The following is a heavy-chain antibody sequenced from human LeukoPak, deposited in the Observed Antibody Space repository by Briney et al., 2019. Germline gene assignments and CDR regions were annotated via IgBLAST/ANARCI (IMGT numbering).Heavy chain of an antibody. CDR1: GGSFTGDY. CDR3: ARGKLGYSSSWQKRDFYLYGIDV. Sequence: SETLSLTCAVYGGSFTGDYWSWIRQPPRKGLEWIGEINHSGSTNYNPTLQSRVTISVDKSKNQFSLKLSCVTAPDTAVYYRARGKLGYSSSWQKRDFYLYGIDVWGRGTTVSVS. V-gene: IGHV4-34*01. D-gene: IGHD6-13*01. CDR2: INHSGST. J-gene: IGHJ6*02.